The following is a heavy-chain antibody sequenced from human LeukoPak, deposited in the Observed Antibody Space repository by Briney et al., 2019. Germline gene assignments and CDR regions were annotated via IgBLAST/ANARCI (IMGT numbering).Heavy chain of an antibody. V-gene: IGHV1-18*01. CDR2: ISDYNGKT. CDR1: GYTFSRYG. D-gene: IGHD2-15*01. Sequence: ASVKVSCKASGYTFSRYGINWVRQAPGQGLEWMGWISDYNGKTNYAQKLQGRVTMTTDTSTSTAYMELRSLRSDDTAVYYCARDLTLYCSGGSCFHDLYYFDYWGQGTLVTVSS. J-gene: IGHJ4*02. CDR3: ARDLTLYCSGGSCFHDLYYFDY.